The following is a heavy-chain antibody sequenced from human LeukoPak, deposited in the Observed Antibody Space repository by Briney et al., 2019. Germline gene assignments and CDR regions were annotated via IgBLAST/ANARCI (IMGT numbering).Heavy chain of an antibody. CDR3: VRDGEGVAISVNYWFDP. D-gene: IGHD3-10*01. Sequence: ASVKVSCKASGYTFTSYDINWVRQATGQGLEWMGWMSPNSGNTGYAQKFQGRVTMTRDTSISTAYMELRGLRSEDMAVYYCVRDGEGVAISVNYWFDPWGQGTLVTVSS. CDR2: MSPNSGNT. CDR1: GYTFTSYD. V-gene: IGHV1-8*01. J-gene: IGHJ5*02.